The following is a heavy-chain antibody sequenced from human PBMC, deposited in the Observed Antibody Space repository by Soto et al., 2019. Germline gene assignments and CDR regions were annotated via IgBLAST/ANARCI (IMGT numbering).Heavy chain of an antibody. J-gene: IGHJ3*02. CDR3: TRENIENSDGLYDAFGI. V-gene: IGHV1-69*06. CDR2: IIPIFGTA. Sequence: SVKVSCKASGGTFSSYAISWVRQAPGQGLEWMGGIIPIFGTANYAQKFQGRVTITADKSTSTAYMEVNRLRSDDTAVYYCTRENIENSDGLYDAFGIWGQGTTVTVSS. D-gene: IGHD2-15*01. CDR1: GGTFSSYA.